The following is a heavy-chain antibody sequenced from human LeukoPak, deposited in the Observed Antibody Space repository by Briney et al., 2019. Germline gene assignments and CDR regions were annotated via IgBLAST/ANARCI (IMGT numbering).Heavy chain of an antibody. V-gene: IGHV1-69*01. CDR1: GGSFSSYA. CDR3: ASASHLTSYGMDV. D-gene: IGHD3-10*01. J-gene: IGHJ6*02. Sequence: SVKVSCKASGGSFSSYAIGWVRQAPGQGLESMGGIIPIFGTANYAQKFQGRVTITADESTSTAYMELSSLRSEDTAVYYCASASHLTSYGMDVWGQGTTVTVSS. CDR2: IIPIFGTA.